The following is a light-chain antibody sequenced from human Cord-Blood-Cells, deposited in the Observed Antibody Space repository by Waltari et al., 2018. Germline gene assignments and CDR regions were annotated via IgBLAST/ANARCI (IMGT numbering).Light chain of an antibody. V-gene: IGKV1-5*03. CDR2: KAS. J-gene: IGKJ1*01. CDR1: QSISSW. CDR3: QQYNSYVT. Sequence: DIQMTQSHSTLSASVGDRVTITCRASQSISSWLAWYQQKPGKAPKLLIYKASSLESGVPSRFSGSGSGTEFTLTISSLQPDDFATYYCQQYNSYVTFGQGTKVEIK.